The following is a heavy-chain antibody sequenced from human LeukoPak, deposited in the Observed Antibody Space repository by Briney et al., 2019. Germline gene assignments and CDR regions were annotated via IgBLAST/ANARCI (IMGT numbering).Heavy chain of an antibody. V-gene: IGHV4-30-4*01. J-gene: IGHJ4*02. D-gene: IGHD3-10*01. CDR2: ICYSGST. CDR3: ARTYHRSARYYSN. CDR1: GGSTSSGDCS. Sequence: SETLSLTCTVSGGSTSSGDCSWSWIRQPPGKGLVGIGYICYSGSTYYTPSPKSRVTISVDTSKNQFSLKLSSVTAADTAVYYCARTYHRSARYYSNWGQGTLVTVSS.